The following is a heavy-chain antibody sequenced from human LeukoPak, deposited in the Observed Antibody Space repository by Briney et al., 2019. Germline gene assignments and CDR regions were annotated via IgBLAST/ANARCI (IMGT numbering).Heavy chain of an antibody. D-gene: IGHD6-19*01. J-gene: IGHJ4*02. V-gene: IGHV3-66*01. CDR2: IYSGGST. CDR1: GFTVSSNY. Sequence: GGSLRLSCAASGFTVSSNYMSWVRQAPGKGLEWVSVIYSGGSTYYADSVKGRFTISRDNSKNSLYLQMNSLRDEDTAVYYCAGIAVAGHFDYWGQGTLVTVSS. CDR3: AGIAVAGHFDY.